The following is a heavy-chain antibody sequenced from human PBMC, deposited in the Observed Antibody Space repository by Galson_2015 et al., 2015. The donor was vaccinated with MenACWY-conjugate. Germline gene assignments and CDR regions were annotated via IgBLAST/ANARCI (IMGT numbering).Heavy chain of an antibody. J-gene: IGHJ4*02. V-gene: IGHV3-30*01. Sequence: SLRLSCAASGFTFSSYTMHWVRQTPGKGLEWVALMSYDGSNQYYADSLKGRLTISRDNSKSTLYLQMDSLRAEDTAVYYCARGLIGYSSGPFDFWGQGALVPVSS. CDR3: ARGLIGYSSGPFDF. CDR1: GFTFSSYT. CDR2: MSYDGSNQ. D-gene: IGHD6-19*01.